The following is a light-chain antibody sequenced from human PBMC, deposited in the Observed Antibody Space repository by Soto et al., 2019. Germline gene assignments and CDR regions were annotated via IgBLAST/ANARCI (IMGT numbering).Light chain of an antibody. V-gene: IGKV1-33*01. CDR1: QDIGKY. CDR2: DAS. CDR3: LQHDDLPALS. Sequence: DIQMTQSPSSLSASVGDRVTITCQASQDIGKYLSWYQQKPGKAPKLLIYDASYLETGVPSRFSGSGSGTDFTFTISGLQPEDFATYFCLQHDDLPALSFGGATKVDIK. J-gene: IGKJ4*01.